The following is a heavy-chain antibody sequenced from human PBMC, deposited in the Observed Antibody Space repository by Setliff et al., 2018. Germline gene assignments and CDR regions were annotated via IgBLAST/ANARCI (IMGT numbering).Heavy chain of an antibody. CDR2: IRAKVSDYAT. V-gene: IGHV3-73*01. CDR1: GFTFSDSA. J-gene: IGHJ4*02. Sequence: SLRLSCAASGFTFSDSAVHWVRQASGKGLEWVGRIRAKVSDYATAYAASLKGRFTISRDDSKNTAYLQMNSLETEDTALYYCIRPQTPDDDHSSGYYGFWGQGTPDTVSS. CDR3: IRPQTPDDDHSSGYYGF. D-gene: IGHD3-22*01.